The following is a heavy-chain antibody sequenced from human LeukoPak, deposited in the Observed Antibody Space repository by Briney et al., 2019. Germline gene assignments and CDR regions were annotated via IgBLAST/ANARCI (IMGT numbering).Heavy chain of an antibody. V-gene: IGHV3-30*02. CDR2: IRSDGSNK. D-gene: IGHD3-3*01. CDR1: GFAFSSYG. CDR3: AKNADGDFWSGYSYYYYMDV. J-gene: IGHJ6*03. Sequence: GGSLRLSCAASGFAFSSYGMHWVRQAPGKGLEWVAFIRSDGSNKYYADSVKGRFTISRDNSKNTLYLQMNSLRAEDTAVYYCAKNADGDFWSGYSYYYYMDVWGKGTTVTVSS.